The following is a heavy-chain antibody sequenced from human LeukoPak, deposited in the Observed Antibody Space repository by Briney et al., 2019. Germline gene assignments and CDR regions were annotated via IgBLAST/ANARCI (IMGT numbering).Heavy chain of an antibody. Sequence: SVKVSCKASGGTFSSYAISWVRQAPGQGLEWMGRIIPILGIANYAQKFQGRVTITADKSTSTAYMELSSLRSEDTAVYYCASDSGSSTRAFDIWGQGTMVTVSS. CDR3: ASDSGSSTRAFDI. J-gene: IGHJ3*02. V-gene: IGHV1-69*04. CDR2: IIPILGIA. CDR1: GGTFSSYA. D-gene: IGHD1-26*01.